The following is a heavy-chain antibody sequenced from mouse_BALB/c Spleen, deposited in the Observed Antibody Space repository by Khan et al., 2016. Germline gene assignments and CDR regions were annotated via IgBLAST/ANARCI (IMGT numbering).Heavy chain of an antibody. V-gene: IGHV9-3*02. CDR1: EYTFTNYG. CDR2: INTNTGEP. D-gene: IGHD2-13*01. J-gene: IGHJ4*01. Sequence: QIQLVQSGPELKKPGETVKISCKASEYTFTNYGMNWVKQAPGKGLKWMGWINTNTGEPTYAEEFKGRFAFSLEASASTAYLQINNLKNEDSATYFCARTCDYPYYAMDYLGQGTSVTVSS. CDR3: ARTCDYPYYAMDY.